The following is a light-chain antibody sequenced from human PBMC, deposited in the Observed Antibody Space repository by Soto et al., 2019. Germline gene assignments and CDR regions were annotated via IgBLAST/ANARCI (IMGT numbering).Light chain of an antibody. J-gene: IGKJ1*01. CDR2: AAS. CDR3: QQSYSLRT. V-gene: IGKV1-39*01. Sequence: DLPMTQSPSSLSASVGDRVTITCRASQGISTYLNWYQQKPGKAPKLLIYAASSLQSGVPSRFSGSGSGTDFTLTISSLQPEDFATYYCQQSYSLRTFGQGTKVEIK. CDR1: QGISTY.